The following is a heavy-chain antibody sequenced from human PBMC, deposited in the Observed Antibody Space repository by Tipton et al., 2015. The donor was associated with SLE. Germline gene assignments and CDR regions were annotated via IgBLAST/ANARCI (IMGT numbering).Heavy chain of an antibody. V-gene: IGHV4-39*07. CDR3: ARVRGYAFDI. J-gene: IGHJ3*02. CDR2: INHSGST. D-gene: IGHD1-26*01. Sequence: TLSLTCTVSGGSIRSSSRYWGWIRQPPGKGLEWIGEINHSGSTNYNPSLKSRVTISVDTSKNQFSLKLSSVTAADTAVYYCARVRGYAFDIWGQGTMVTVSS. CDR1: GGSIRSSSRY.